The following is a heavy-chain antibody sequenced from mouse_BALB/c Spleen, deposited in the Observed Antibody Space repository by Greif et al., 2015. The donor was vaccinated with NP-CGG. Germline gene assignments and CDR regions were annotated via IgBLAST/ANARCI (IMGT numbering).Heavy chain of an antibody. CDR2: INPSTGYT. J-gene: IGHJ1*01. CDR1: GYTLTSYW. CDR3: ATGTYFDV. V-gene: IGHV1-7*01. D-gene: IGHD4-1*01. Sequence: VKLQESGAELAKPGASVKMSCKASGYTLTSYWMHWVKQRPGQGLEWIGYINPSTGYTEYNQKFKDKATLTADKSSSTAYMQLSSLTSEDSAVYYCATGTYFDVWGAGTPVTVSS.